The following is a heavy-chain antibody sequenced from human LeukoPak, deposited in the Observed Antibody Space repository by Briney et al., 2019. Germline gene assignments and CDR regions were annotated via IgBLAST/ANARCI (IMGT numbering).Heavy chain of an antibody. Sequence: PGGSLRLSCAASGFPFSTHSLNWVRQAPGKGLEWEDNIKQDGSEKYYVDSVKGRFTISRYNAKNSLYLQMNSLRAEDTAVCYCARVKRSVFSGYLKSLDYWGQGTLVTVSS. J-gene: IGHJ4*02. CDR2: IKQDGSEK. CDR1: GFPFSTHS. D-gene: IGHD3-22*01. V-gene: IGHV3-7*01. CDR3: ARVKRSVFSGYLKSLDY.